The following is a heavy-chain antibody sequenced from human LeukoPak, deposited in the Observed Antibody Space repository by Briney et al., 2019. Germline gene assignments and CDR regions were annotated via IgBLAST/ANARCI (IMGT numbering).Heavy chain of an antibody. CDR3: ARKWADY. Sequence: SETLSLTCAVYGGSFSGYYWSWIRQPPGKGLEWIGEINHSGSTNYNPSLKSRVTISVDTSKNQFSLKLSSVTAADTAAYYCARKWADYWGQGTLVTVSS. J-gene: IGHJ4*02. CDR1: GGSFSGYY. CDR2: INHSGST. V-gene: IGHV4-34*01. D-gene: IGHD2-8*01.